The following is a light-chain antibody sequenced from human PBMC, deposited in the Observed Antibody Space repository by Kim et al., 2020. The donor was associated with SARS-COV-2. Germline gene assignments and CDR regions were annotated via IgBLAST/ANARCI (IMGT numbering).Light chain of an antibody. CDR2: AAS. CDR3: QQANSFPYT. Sequence: DIQMTQSPSSVSASVGDRVTITCRASQGISSWLAWYQKKPGKAPKLLIYAASTLQSGVPSRFSGSGSGTDFTLTISSLQPEDFATYYCQQANSFPYTFVQGTKLEI. CDR1: QGISSW. J-gene: IGKJ2*01. V-gene: IGKV1-12*01.